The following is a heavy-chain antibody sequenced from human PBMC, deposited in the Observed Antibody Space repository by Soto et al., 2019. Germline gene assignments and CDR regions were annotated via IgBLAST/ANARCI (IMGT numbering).Heavy chain of an antibody. V-gene: IGHV3-30*18. CDR2: MSSDGSKI. Sequence: QVQLVESGGGAVQPGESLRLSCVASGFDFTYYAMHWVRQAPGKGLGSVAVMSSDGSKIHHTDSVKGRFTISRDNSKNTLYLQMNSLRKEDTAVYFCAKDEGVGGTLGLFDYWGQGTLVSVSS. CDR1: GFDFTYYA. CDR3: AKDEGVGGTLGLFDY. J-gene: IGHJ4*02. D-gene: IGHD1-26*01.